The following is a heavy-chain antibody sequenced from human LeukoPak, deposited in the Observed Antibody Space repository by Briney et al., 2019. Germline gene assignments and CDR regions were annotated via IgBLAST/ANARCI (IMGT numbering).Heavy chain of an antibody. J-gene: IGHJ5*02. CDR1: GGSFSGHY. Sequence: LSETLSLTCAVSGGSFSGHYWSWIRQPPGEGLEWIGEINDSGSTKYNPSLKSRVTISADTSKNQFSLKLSSVTAADTAVYYCAKNNWFDPWGQGTLVTVSS. V-gene: IGHV4-34*01. CDR2: INDSGST. CDR3: AKNNWFDP.